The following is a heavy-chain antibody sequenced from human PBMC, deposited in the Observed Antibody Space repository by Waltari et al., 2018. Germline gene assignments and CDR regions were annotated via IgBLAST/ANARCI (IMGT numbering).Heavy chain of an antibody. CDR1: GGTFSSYA. CDR3: ARAYSSSWYPGDY. Sequence: QVQLVQSGAEVKKPGSSVKVSCKAYGGTFSSYAISWVRQAPGQGLEWMGWINPNSGGTNYAPKFQGWVTMTRDTSISTAYMELSRLRSDDTAVYYCARAYSSSWYPGDYWGQGTLVTVSS. V-gene: IGHV1-2*04. J-gene: IGHJ4*02. D-gene: IGHD6-13*01. CDR2: INPNSGGT.